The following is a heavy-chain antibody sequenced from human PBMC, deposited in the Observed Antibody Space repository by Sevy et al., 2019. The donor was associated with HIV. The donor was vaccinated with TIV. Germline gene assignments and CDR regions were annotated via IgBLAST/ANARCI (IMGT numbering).Heavy chain of an antibody. CDR1: GFTFSSYW. Sequence: GGSLRLSCAASGFTFSSYWMSWVRQAPGKGLEWVANIKQDGSEKYYVDSVKGRFTISRDNAKNSLYLQMNSLRAEDTAVYYCARADTIFGVVWGDPHYYYYGMDVWGQGTTVTVSS. CDR3: ARADTIFGVVWGDPHYYYYGMDV. D-gene: IGHD3-3*01. CDR2: IKQDGSEK. J-gene: IGHJ6*02. V-gene: IGHV3-7*01.